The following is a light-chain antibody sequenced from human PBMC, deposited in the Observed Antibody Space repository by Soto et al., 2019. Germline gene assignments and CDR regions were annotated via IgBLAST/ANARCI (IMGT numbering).Light chain of an antibody. V-gene: IGLV1-47*01. CDR1: NSNIGTTS. CDR2: MNN. Sequence: QSVLTQPPSASATPGQRVSISCSGSNSNIGTTSVYWFQQLPGTAPKLLIYMNNQRPSGVPGRFSGSKSGTSASLAISGLRSEHEADYYCAAWDDSLSGWVFGGGTKLTVL. CDR3: AAWDDSLSGWV. J-gene: IGLJ3*02.